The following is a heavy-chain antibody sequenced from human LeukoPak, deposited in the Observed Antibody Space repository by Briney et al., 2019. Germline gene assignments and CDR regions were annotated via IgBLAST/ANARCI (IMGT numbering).Heavy chain of an antibody. D-gene: IGHD3-22*01. Sequence: GASVKVSCKASGGTFSSYAISWVRQAPGQGLEWMGRIIPILGIANYAQKFQGRVTITADKSTSTAYMELSSLRSEDTAVYYCARGGYYYDNSGYYSPPGYWGQGTLVTVSS. CDR2: IIPILGIA. CDR3: ARGGYYYDNSGYYSPPGY. J-gene: IGHJ4*02. CDR1: GGTFSSYA. V-gene: IGHV1-69*04.